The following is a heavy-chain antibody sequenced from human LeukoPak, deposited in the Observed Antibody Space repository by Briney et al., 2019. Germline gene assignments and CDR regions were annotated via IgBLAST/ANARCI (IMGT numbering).Heavy chain of an antibody. CDR1: GGTFSSYA. Sequence: SVKVSCKASGGTFSSYAISWVRQAPGQGLEWMGGIIPIFGTANYAQKFQGRVTITADESTSTAYMELSSLRSDDTAVYYCARGLGSSSWLQHIDYWGQGTLVTVSS. D-gene: IGHD6-13*01. CDR2: IIPIFGTA. V-gene: IGHV1-69*13. CDR3: ARGLGSSSWLQHIDY. J-gene: IGHJ4*02.